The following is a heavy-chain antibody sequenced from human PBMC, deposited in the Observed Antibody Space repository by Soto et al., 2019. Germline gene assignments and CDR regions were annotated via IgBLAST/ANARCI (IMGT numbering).Heavy chain of an antibody. D-gene: IGHD2-2*01. J-gene: IGHJ6*02. CDR3: AKYLGGCSSTSCRYYYYGMDV. CDR2: ISGSGGST. V-gene: IGHV3-23*01. CDR1: GFTFSSYA. Sequence: GGSLRLSCAASGFTFSSYAMSWVRQAPGKGLEWVSAISGSGGSTYYADSVKGRFTISRDNSKNTRYLQMNSLRAEDTAVYYCAKYLGGCSSTSCRYYYYGMDVWGQGTTVTVSS.